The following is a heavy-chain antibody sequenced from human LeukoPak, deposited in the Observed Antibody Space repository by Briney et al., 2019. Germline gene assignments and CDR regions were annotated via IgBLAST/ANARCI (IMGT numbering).Heavy chain of an antibody. CDR3: ASEIISYYYDSSGYYPR. J-gene: IGHJ4*02. V-gene: IGHV4-4*02. D-gene: IGHD3-22*01. CDR1: GGSISSSNW. CDR2: IYHSGST. Sequence: SETLSLTCAVSGGSISSSNWWSWVRQPPGKGLEWIGEIYHSGSTNYNPSLKSRVTISVDKSKNQFSLKLSSVTAADTAVYYCASEIISYYYDSSGYYPRWGQGTLVTVSA.